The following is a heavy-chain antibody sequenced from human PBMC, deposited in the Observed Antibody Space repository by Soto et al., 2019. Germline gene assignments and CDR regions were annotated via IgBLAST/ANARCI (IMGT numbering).Heavy chain of an antibody. CDR3: ATSLRSGSYYHYFAS. Sequence: QLQESGPGLVKPSETLSLTCTVSGGSISSYYWSWIRQPPGKGLEWIGYIYYSGSTNYNPSLKSRVTTYLDTSKTQFSRKLSSVTAADTAVYYCATSLRSGSYYHYFASWGQGTLVTVSS. J-gene: IGHJ4*02. D-gene: IGHD1-26*01. CDR1: GGSISSYY. V-gene: IGHV4-59*08. CDR2: IYYSGST.